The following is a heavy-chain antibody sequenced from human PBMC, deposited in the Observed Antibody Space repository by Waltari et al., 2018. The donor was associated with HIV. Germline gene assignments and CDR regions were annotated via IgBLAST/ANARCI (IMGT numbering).Heavy chain of an antibody. CDR2: INHRGST. CDR1: GGSFSGYS. V-gene: IGHV4-34*01. Sequence: QVQLQQWGAGLLKPSETLSLTCAVYGGSFSGYSWSGIRQPPGKGLEWIGEINHRGSTNYNPSLKSRVTISVDTSKNQFSLKLSSVTAADTAVYYCARVKAVAVAGRHFDYWGQGTLVTVSS. J-gene: IGHJ4*02. D-gene: IGHD6-19*01. CDR3: ARVKAVAVAGRHFDY.